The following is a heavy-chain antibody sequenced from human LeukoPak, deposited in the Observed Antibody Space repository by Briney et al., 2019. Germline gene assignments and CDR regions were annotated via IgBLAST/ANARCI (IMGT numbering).Heavy chain of an antibody. V-gene: IGHV3-23*01. Sequence: GGSLRLSCAASGFTFSGYAMSWVRQAPGKGLEWVSAISGSGGSTYYADSVKGRFTISRDNSKNTLYLQMNSLRAEDTAVYYCAKSRGFLEWLLAYWGQGTLVTVSS. D-gene: IGHD3-3*01. J-gene: IGHJ4*02. CDR1: GFTFSGYA. CDR3: AKSRGFLEWLLAY. CDR2: ISGSGGST.